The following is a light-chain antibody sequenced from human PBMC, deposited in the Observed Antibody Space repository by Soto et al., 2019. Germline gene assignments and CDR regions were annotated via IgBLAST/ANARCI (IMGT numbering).Light chain of an antibody. CDR2: RAS. CDR3: QHYNNWPPWT. J-gene: IGKJ1*01. Sequence: EIVMTQSPATLSASPGERATLSCRASQSVSSNLAWYHQKPGQAPRLLIYRASTRATGIPARFSGSGSGTEFTLTISSLQSEDFAVSYCQHYNNWPPWTFGQGTGVEIK. CDR1: QSVSSN. V-gene: IGKV3-15*01.